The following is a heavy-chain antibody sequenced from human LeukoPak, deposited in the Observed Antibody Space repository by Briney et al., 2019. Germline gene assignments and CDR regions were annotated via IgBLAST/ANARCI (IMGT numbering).Heavy chain of an antibody. D-gene: IGHD3-10*01. CDR3: ARVTCGSGSFYYYYYMDV. Sequence: PSETLSLTCTVSGGPISSGSYYWSWIRQPAGKGLEWIGRIYTSGGTNYNPSLKSRVTISVDTSKNQFSLKLSSVTAADTAVYYCARVTCGSGSFYYYYYMDVWGKGTTVTISS. CDR2: IYTSGGT. J-gene: IGHJ6*03. CDR1: GGPISSGSYY. V-gene: IGHV4-61*02.